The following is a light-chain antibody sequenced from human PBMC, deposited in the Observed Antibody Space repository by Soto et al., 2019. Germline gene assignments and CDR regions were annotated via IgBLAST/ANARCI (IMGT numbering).Light chain of an antibody. J-gene: IGLJ1*01. CDR1: SSNIGAGYG. Sequence: QSVLTQPPSVSGAPGQGVTIFCTGSSSNIGAGYGVNWYQQLPGSAPKLLIYGSGNRHSGVPDRFSGSKSGTSASLAITGLQAEDEADYYCKSYDSSLRGAVFGDGTKLTVL. CDR3: KSYDSSLRGAV. CDR2: GSG. V-gene: IGLV1-40*01.